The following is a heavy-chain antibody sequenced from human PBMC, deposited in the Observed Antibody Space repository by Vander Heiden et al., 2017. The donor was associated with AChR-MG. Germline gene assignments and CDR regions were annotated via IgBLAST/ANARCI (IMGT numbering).Heavy chain of an antibody. Sequence: QVQLVQSGAEVKKPGASVKVSCKASGYPFTSYYMHWVRQAPGQGLEWMGIINPSGGSTSYAQKFQGRVTMTRDTSTSTVYMELSSLRSEDTAVYYCARETYYDFWSGYLVVEGFDPWGQGTLVTVSS. CDR3: ARETYYDFWSGYLVVEGFDP. J-gene: IGHJ5*02. CDR2: INPSGGST. D-gene: IGHD3-3*01. V-gene: IGHV1-46*01. CDR1: GYPFTSYY.